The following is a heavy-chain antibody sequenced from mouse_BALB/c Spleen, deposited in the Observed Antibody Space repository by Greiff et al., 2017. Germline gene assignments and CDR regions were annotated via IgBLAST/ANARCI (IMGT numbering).Heavy chain of an antibody. V-gene: IGHV7-3*02. CDR1: GFTFTDYY. Sequence: EVQRVESGGGLVPPGGSLSLSCATSGFTFTDYYMSWVRQPPGKALEWLGFIRNKANGYTTEYSASVKGLFTISRDNTQSILYLQMNTLRAADSATYYCARDNYGYFDVWGAGTTVTVSS. J-gene: IGHJ1*01. CDR3: ARDNYGYFDV. CDR2: IRNKANGYTT.